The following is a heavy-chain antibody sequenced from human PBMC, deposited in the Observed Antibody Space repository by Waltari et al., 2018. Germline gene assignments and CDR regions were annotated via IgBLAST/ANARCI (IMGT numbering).Heavy chain of an antibody. V-gene: IGHV4-34*01. CDR1: GGSFGGYY. CDR3: ARTGTGYCSSTSCYRRYYMDV. J-gene: IGHJ6*03. D-gene: IGHD2-2*01. CDR2: INHSGST. Sequence: QVQLQQWGAGLLKPSETLSLTCAVYGGSFGGYYWSSIRHPPGKGLGWIGEINHSGSTNYNPSLKSRVTISVDTSKNQFSLKLSSVTAADTAVYYCARTGTGYCSSTSCYRRYYMDVWGKGTTVTISS.